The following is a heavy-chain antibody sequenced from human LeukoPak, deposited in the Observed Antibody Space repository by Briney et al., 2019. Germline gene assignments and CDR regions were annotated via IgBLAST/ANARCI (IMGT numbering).Heavy chain of an antibody. CDR3: ARANSGSYFGAFDVDY. V-gene: IGHV3-33*01. CDR1: GFTFSSYG. CDR2: IWYDGSNK. Sequence: PGGSLRLSCAASGFTFSSYGMHWVRQAPGKGLEWVAVIWYDGSNKYYADSVKGRFTISRDNSKNTLYLQMHSLRAEDTAVYYCARANSGSYFGAFDVDYWGQGTLVTVSS. D-gene: IGHD1-26*01. J-gene: IGHJ4*02.